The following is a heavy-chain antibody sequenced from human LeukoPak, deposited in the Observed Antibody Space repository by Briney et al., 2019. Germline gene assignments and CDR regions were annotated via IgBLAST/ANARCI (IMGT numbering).Heavy chain of an antibody. CDR2: IKQDGSEK. CDR3: ARERELAWDY. J-gene: IGHJ4*02. V-gene: IGHV3-7*03. Sequence: GGSLRLSCAASGFTLSSYWMSWVRQAPGKGLEWVANIKQDGSEKYYVDSVKGRFTISRDNAKNSLYLQMNSLRAEDTAVYYCARERELAWDYCGQGTLVTVSS. CDR1: GFTLSSYW. D-gene: IGHD1-26*01.